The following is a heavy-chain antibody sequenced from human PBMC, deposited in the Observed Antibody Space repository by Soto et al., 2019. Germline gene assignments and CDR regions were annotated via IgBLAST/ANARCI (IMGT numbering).Heavy chain of an antibody. Sequence: SETLSLTCTVSGGSISSYYWSWIRQPPGKGLEWIGYIYYSGSTNYNPSPKSRVTISVDTSKNQFSLKLSSVTAADTAVYYCARRSAGDGYYYYYGMDVWGQGTTVTVS. CDR3: ARRSAGDGYYYYYGMDV. V-gene: IGHV4-59*01. CDR2: IYYSGST. J-gene: IGHJ6*02. CDR1: GGSISSYY. D-gene: IGHD2-21*02.